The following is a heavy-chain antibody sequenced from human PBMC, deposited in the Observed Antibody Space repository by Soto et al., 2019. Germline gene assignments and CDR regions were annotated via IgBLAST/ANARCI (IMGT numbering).Heavy chain of an antibody. CDR2: IGPFEAHAP. J-gene: IGHJ5*02. D-gene: IGHD2-8*01. V-gene: IGHV3-23*01. CDR3: AREQCSLLDRYCADGAVDWVDP. Sequence: EVQLLESGGDLVHPGGTLILSCVGSGYPFGDYAMRWVRQAPGKGLEWVSAIGPFEAHAPAYAASVKGRFTISRDNSRDTLYLQMNSLRAEDTAVYFCAREQCSLLDRYCADGAVDWVDPWGRGTLVTVSS. CDR1: GYPFGDYA.